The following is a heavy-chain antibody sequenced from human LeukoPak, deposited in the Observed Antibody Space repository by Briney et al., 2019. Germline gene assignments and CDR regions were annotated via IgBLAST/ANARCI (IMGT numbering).Heavy chain of an antibody. D-gene: IGHD3-10*01. Sequence: SETLSLTCTVSGGSVSSGSYYWSWLRQPPGKGLEWIGYIYYSGSTNYNPSLKSRVTISVDTSKNQFSLKLSSVTAADTAVYYCARMVLWFRKYNWFDPWGQGTLVTVSS. V-gene: IGHV4-61*01. CDR2: IYYSGST. CDR1: GGSVSSGSYY. J-gene: IGHJ5*02. CDR3: ARMVLWFRKYNWFDP.